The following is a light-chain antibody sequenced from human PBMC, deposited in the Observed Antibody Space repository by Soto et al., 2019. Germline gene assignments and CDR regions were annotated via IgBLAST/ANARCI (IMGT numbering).Light chain of an antibody. J-gene: IGKJ1*01. CDR2: GAS. Sequence: EIVLTQSPGTLSLSPGERATLSCRASQSVGSIYLAWYQQKPGQAPRLLIYGASSRATGIPDRFSGSGSGTDFTLTISGLEPEDFAVYYCQHYVSSPGTFGQGTKVEIK. V-gene: IGKV3-20*01. CDR3: QHYVSSPGT. CDR1: QSVGSIY.